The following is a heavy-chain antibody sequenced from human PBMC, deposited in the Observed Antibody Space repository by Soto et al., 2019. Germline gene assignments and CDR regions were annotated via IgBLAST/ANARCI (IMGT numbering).Heavy chain of an antibody. J-gene: IGHJ4*02. CDR1: GFTFSSYA. Sequence: GGSLRLSCAASGFTFSSYAMSWVRQAPGKGLEWVSAISGSGGSTYYADSVKGRFTISRDNSKNTLYLQMNSLRAEDTAVYYCASDIVVVVAATRKLFDYWGQGTLVTVSS. D-gene: IGHD2-15*01. CDR3: ASDIVVVVAATRKLFDY. V-gene: IGHV3-23*01. CDR2: ISGSGGST.